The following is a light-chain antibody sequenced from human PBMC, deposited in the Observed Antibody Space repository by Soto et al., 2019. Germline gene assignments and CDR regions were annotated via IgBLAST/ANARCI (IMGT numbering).Light chain of an antibody. CDR2: SNN. CDR3: ATWDDSLHGHV. Sequence: QLVLTQPPSASGTPGQRVTVSCSGRNSNIGSNTVTWYQQLPGTAPKLLIYSNNHRPSGVPDRFSGSKSGTSASLAISGLQSEDEADYYCATWDDSLHGHVFGTGTKLTVL. J-gene: IGLJ1*01. CDR1: NSNIGSNT. V-gene: IGLV1-44*01.